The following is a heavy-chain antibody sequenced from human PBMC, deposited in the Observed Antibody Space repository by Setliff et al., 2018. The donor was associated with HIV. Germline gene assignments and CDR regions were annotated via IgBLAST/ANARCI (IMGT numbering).Heavy chain of an antibody. CDR3: ATGGSVPGGNWFDP. Sequence: PGGSLRLSCAASGFTFDDYAMHWVRQAPGKGLEWVSGISWNSGSIGYADSVRGRFTISRDNSKNTLYLQMNSLRSEDTAVYYCATGGSVPGGNWFDPWGQGTLVTVSS. D-gene: IGHD2-2*01. CDR2: ISWNSGSI. CDR1: GFTFDDYA. J-gene: IGHJ5*02. V-gene: IGHV3-9*01.